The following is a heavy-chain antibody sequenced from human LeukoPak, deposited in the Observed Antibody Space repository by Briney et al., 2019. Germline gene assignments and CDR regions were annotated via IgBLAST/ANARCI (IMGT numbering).Heavy chain of an antibody. D-gene: IGHD4-17*01. CDR3: ARSRYGDYQTDFDY. Sequence: ASVKVSCKASGYTFTSYDINWVRQATGQGLEWMGWMNPNSGNTGYAQKFQGRVTITRNTSISTAYMELSGLRSEDTAVYYCARSRYGDYQTDFDYWGQGTLVTVSS. J-gene: IGHJ4*02. V-gene: IGHV1-8*03. CDR2: MNPNSGNT. CDR1: GYTFTSYD.